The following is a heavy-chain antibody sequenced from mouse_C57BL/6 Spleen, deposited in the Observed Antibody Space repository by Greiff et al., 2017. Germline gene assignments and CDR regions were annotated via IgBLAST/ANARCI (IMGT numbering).Heavy chain of an antibody. J-gene: IGHJ2*01. CDR1: GYSITSGYY. Sequence: DVQLVESGPGLVKPSQSLSLTCSVTGYSITSGYYWNWIRQFPGNKLEWMGYISYDGSNNYNPSLKNRISITRDTSKNQFFLKLNSVTTEDTATYYCAREQEFTTVVFDYWGQGTTLTVSS. CDR3: AREQEFTTVVFDY. D-gene: IGHD1-1*01. CDR2: ISYDGSN. V-gene: IGHV3-6*01.